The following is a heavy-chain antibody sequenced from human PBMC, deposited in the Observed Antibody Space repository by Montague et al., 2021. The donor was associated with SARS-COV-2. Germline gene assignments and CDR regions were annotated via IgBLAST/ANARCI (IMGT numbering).Heavy chain of an antibody. CDR2: LSGSGGIT. J-gene: IGHJ4*02. CDR1: GFTFGIYA. CDR3: AKARTAYFSGAGSFDFDY. Sequence: SLRLSCAASGFTFGIYAMSWVRQAPGKGLDWVSGLSGSGGITYYADSVKGRFTISRDNSKNTLFLHMNSLRAEDTAVYYCAKARTAYFSGAGSFDFDYWGQGSLVTVSS. V-gene: IGHV3-23*01. D-gene: IGHD3-10*01.